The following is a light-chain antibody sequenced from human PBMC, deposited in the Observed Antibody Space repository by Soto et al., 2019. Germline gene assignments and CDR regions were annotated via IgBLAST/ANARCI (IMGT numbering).Light chain of an antibody. J-gene: IGKJ4*01. CDR1: QSVSSY. CDR3: QQRSNWRRT. Sequence: EIVLTQSPATLSLSPGERATLSCRASQSVSSYLAWFQQKPGHAPRLLIYDASNRATGIPSRFSGSGSGTDFTLTISSLEPEDFAVYYCQQRSNWRRTFGGGTKVEIK. V-gene: IGKV3-11*01. CDR2: DAS.